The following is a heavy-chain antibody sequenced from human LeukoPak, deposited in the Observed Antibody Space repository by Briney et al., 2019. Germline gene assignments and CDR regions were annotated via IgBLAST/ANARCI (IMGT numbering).Heavy chain of an antibody. CDR3: ARVSDGYNYKDDY. J-gene: IGHJ4*02. Sequence: ASVKVSCKASGGTFSSYAISWVRQAPGQGLEWMGRIIPILGIASYAQKFQGRVTITADKSTSTAYMELSSLRSEDTAVYYCARVSDGYNYKDDYWGQGTLVTVSS. CDR1: GGTFSSYA. V-gene: IGHV1-69*04. D-gene: IGHD5-24*01. CDR2: IIPILGIA.